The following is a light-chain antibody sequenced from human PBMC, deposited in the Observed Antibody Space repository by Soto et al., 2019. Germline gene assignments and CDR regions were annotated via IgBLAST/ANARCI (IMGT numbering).Light chain of an antibody. Sequence: EIVLTQSPGTLSLSPGERATLSCRASQSVSSSYLAWYQQKPGQAPRLLIYGASSRATDIPDRFSGSGSGTDFTLIISRLEPEDFAVYYCQQYGSSRLTFGGGTKVEIK. V-gene: IGKV3-20*01. CDR1: QSVSSSY. CDR3: QQYGSSRLT. J-gene: IGKJ4*01. CDR2: GAS.